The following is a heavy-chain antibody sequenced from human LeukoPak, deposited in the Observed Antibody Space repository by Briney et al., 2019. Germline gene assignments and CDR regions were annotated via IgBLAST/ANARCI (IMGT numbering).Heavy chain of an antibody. CDR2: INPNSGGT. D-gene: IGHD3-10*01. CDR3: ARDSAVLPLYYYYMDV. V-gene: IGHV1-2*06. CDR1: GYTFTGYY. J-gene: IGHJ6*03. Sequence: ASVKVSCKASGYTFTGYYMHLVRQAPGQGLEWMGRINPNSGGTNYAQKFQGRVTMTRDTSISTAYMEPSRLRSDDTAVYYCARDSAVLPLYYYYMDVWGKGTTVTVSS.